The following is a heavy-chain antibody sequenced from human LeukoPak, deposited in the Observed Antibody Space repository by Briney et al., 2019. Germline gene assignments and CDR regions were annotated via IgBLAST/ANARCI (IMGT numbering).Heavy chain of an antibody. J-gene: IGHJ4*02. CDR1: GYSFNTYW. CDR2: IYPGDSDT. CDR3: ARRQGCSSTSCPPDY. V-gene: IGHV5-51*01. D-gene: IGHD2-2*01. Sequence: PGESLQISCRGSGYSFNTYWIGWVRQLPGKGLEWMGIIYPGDSDTRYSPSFQGQVTMSADKSINTAYLQWSSLKASDTAMYHCARRQGCSSTSCPPDYWGQGTLVTVSS.